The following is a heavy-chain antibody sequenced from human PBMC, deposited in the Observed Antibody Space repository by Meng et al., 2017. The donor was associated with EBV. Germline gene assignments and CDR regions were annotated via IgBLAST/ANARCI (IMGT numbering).Heavy chain of an antibody. Sequence: QVQRVQSGAEVKKPGASVKASCKASGYTFTGYYMHWVRQAPGQGREWMGRINPNSGGTNYAQKFQGRVTMTRDTSISTAYMELSRLRSDDTAVYYCARVGIAVAGTGDYWGQGTLVTVSS. CDR2: INPNSGGT. D-gene: IGHD6-19*01. J-gene: IGHJ4*02. CDR1: GYTFTGYY. V-gene: IGHV1-2*06. CDR3: ARVGIAVAGTGDY.